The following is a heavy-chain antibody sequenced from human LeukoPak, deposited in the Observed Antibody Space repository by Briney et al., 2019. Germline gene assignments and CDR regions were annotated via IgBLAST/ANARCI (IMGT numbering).Heavy chain of an antibody. J-gene: IGHJ4*02. CDR2: INQSGST. D-gene: IGHD3-10*01. V-gene: IGHV4-34*01. CDR3: ARGYGSGSYYHY. CDR1: GGSFSGYY. Sequence: SEILSLTCAVHGGSFSGYYWSWIRQPPGKGLEWIGEINQSGSTNYNPSLKSRVTISVDTSKNQFSLKLSSVTAADTAVYYCARGYGSGSYYHYWGQGTLVTVSS.